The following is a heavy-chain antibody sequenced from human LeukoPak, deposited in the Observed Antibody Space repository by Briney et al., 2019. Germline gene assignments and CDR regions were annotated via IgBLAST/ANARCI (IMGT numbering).Heavy chain of an antibody. Sequence: SETLSLTCTVSGGSISSGSYYWGWIRQPPGKGLEWIGSIFYSVSTYYNPSLRSRVTISLDTSKNQFSLKLSSVTAADTAVYYCARDYHYYDILTGYPYYYGMDVWGQGTTVTVSS. CDR2: IFYSVST. D-gene: IGHD3-9*01. CDR3: ARDYHYYDILTGYPYYYGMDV. CDR1: GGSISSGSYY. J-gene: IGHJ6*02. V-gene: IGHV4-39*07.